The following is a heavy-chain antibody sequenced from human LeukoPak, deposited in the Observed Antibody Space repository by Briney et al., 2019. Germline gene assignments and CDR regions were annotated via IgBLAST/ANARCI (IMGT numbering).Heavy chain of an antibody. CDR1: GASISSYY. Sequence: SETLSLTCTVSGASISSYYWSWIRQPPGKGLEWIGYIFHSGSTLYNPTLQSRVTISVDTSKNLFSLKLTSVTAADTAVYYCASGPYPAAGTDHQFDYWGQGTLVTVSS. V-gene: IGHV4-59*01. CDR3: ASGPYPAAGTDHQFDY. D-gene: IGHD6-13*01. J-gene: IGHJ4*02. CDR2: IFHSGST.